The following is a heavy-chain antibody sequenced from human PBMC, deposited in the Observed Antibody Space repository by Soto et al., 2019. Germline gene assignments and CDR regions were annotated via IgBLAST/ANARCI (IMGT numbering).Heavy chain of an antibody. CDR3: ARDTSGYSSGWPPGDY. J-gene: IGHJ4*02. V-gene: IGHV3-23*01. CDR1: GFTFSSYA. CDR2: ISGSGGST. Sequence: EVQLLESGGGLVQPGGSLRLSCAASGFTFSSYAMSWVRQAPGKGLEWVSAISGSGGSTYYADSVKGRFTISRDNSKNTLYVQMNSLRAEDTAVYYCARDTSGYSSGWPPGDYWGQGTLVTVSS. D-gene: IGHD6-19*01.